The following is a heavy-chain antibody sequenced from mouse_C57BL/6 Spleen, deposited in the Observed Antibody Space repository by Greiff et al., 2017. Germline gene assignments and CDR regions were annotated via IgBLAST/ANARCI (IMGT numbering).Heavy chain of an antibody. V-gene: IGHV1-52*01. CDR1: GYTFTSYW. Sequence: QVQLQQPGAELVRPGSSVKLSCKASGYTFTSYWMHWVKQRPIQGLEWIGNIDPSDSETHYNQKFKDKATLTVDKSSSTAYMQLSSLTSEDSAVYYCARYYYGISYNAMDYWGQGTSVTVSS. CDR2: IDPSDSET. D-gene: IGHD1-1*01. J-gene: IGHJ4*01. CDR3: ARYYYGISYNAMDY.